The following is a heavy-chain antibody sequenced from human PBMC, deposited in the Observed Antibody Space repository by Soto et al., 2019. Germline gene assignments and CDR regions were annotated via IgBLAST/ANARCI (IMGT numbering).Heavy chain of an antibody. J-gene: IGHJ5*02. CDR3: ARVAADIASWLDP. Sequence: SETLSLTCTVSGGSIISGNYCWSWIRQPPGKGLEWIGFISYSGSAYYNPSLKSRVTISVDTPKNQLSLKLNSVTAADTAVYYCARVAADIASWLDPWGQGTLVTVSS. CDR1: GGSIISGNYC. CDR2: ISYSGSA. V-gene: IGHV4-30-4*02. D-gene: IGHD5-12*01.